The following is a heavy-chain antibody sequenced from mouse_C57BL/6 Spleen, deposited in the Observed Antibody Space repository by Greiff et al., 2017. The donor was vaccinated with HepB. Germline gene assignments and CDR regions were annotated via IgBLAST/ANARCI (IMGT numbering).Heavy chain of an antibody. CDR1: GYTFTSYW. V-gene: IGHV1-7*01. Sequence: VQLQQSGAELAKPGASVKLSCKASGYTFTSYWMHWVKQRPGQGLEWIGYINPSSGYTKYNQKFKDKATLTADKSSSTAYMQLSSLTYEDSAVDYFAKPLYGSSPHWYFDVWGTGTTVTVSS. CDR3: AKPLYGSSPHWYFDV. D-gene: IGHD1-1*01. CDR2: INPSSGYT. J-gene: IGHJ1*03.